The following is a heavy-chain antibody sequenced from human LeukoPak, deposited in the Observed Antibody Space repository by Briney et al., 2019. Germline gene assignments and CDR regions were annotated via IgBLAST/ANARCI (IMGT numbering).Heavy chain of an antibody. CDR1: GGTFSSYA. V-gene: IGHV1-69*05. D-gene: IGHD6-13*01. Sequence: ASVKVSCKASGGTFSSYAISWVRQAPGQGLEWMGGIIPIFGTANYAQKFQGRVTITTDESTSTAYMELSSLRSEDTAVYYCAKDTHRKSSSWYWDPHLYFDYWGQGTLVTVSS. J-gene: IGHJ4*02. CDR3: AKDTHRKSSSWYWDPHLYFDY. CDR2: IIPIFGTA.